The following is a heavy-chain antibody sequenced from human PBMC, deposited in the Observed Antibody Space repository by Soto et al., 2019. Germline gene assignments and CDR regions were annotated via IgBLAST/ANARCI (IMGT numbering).Heavy chain of an antibody. D-gene: IGHD1-26*01. Sequence: PGQGLEWMGWINAYNGNTNYAQKLQGRVTMTTDTSTSTAYMELRSLRSDDTAVYYCARGLGASYAFDIWGQGTMVTVSS. V-gene: IGHV1-18*01. CDR3: ARGLGASYAFDI. CDR2: INAYNGNT. J-gene: IGHJ3*02.